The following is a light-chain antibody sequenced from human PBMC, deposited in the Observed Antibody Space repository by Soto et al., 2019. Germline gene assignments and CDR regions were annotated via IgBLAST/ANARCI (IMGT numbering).Light chain of an antibody. J-gene: IGKJ1*01. CDR3: QQYATSPGT. CDR1: QTVSSRY. Sequence: EIVLTQSPGTLSFSPGERATLSCRARQTVSSRYLAWYQQKPGQAPRLLIYGASNRATGIPDRFSGSGSGTAFTLTITRLEPEDFAVYYGQQYATSPGTFGQGTKVEIK. V-gene: IGKV3-20*01. CDR2: GAS.